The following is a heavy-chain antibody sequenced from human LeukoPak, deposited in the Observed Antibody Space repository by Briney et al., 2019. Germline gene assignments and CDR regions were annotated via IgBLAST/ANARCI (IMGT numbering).Heavy chain of an antibody. CDR2: ISGSGGST. J-gene: IGHJ4*02. CDR3: AKDQYTYYYDSSGYYPLGH. CDR1: GFTFSSYA. V-gene: IGHV3-23*01. Sequence: GGSLRLSCAASGFTFSSYAMSWVRQAPGKGLEWVSAISGSGGSTYYADSVKGRFTISRDNSKNTLYLQMNSLRAEDTAVYYCAKDQYTYYYDSSGYYPLGHWGQGTLVIVSS. D-gene: IGHD3-22*01.